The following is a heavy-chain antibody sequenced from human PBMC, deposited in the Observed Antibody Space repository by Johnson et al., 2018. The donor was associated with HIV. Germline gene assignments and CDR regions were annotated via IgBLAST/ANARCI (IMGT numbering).Heavy chain of an antibody. Sequence: DVQVVESGGGLIQPGGSLRLSCAASGFTVSSNYMSWVRQAPGKGLEWVSVIYSGGSTYYADSVKGRFTISRDNSKNTLYLQMNSLRAEDPAVYYCARDPVTNAFDIWGQGTMVTVSS. CDR3: ARDPVTNAFDI. V-gene: IGHV3-53*01. D-gene: IGHD4-11*01. CDR1: GFTVSSNY. J-gene: IGHJ3*02. CDR2: IYSGGST.